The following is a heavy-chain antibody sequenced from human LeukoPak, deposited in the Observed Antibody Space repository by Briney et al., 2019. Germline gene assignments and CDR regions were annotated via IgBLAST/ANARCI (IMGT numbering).Heavy chain of an antibody. V-gene: IGHV4-4*07. J-gene: IGHJ6*03. CDR1: GGSISSYY. Sequence: SETLSLTCTVSGGSISSYYWSWIRQPAGKGLEWIGRIYTSGSTNYNPSLKSRVTMSVDTSKNQFSLKLSSVTAADTAVYYCARSTSSDPADYYYYMDVWGKGTTVTISS. CDR2: IYTSGST. CDR3: ARSTSSDPADYYYYMDV.